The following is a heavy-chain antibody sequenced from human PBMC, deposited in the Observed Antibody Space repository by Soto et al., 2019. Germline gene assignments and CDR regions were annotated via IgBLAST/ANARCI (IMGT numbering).Heavy chain of an antibody. CDR1: GYTFTSYG. CDR2: ISAYNGNT. Sequence: ASVKVSCKASGYTFTSYGISWVRQAPGQGLEWMGWISAYNGNTNYAQRLQGRVTMTTDTSTSTAYMELRSLRSDDTAVYYCARPVSVAGLSYNWFDPWGQGTLVTVS. CDR3: ARPVSVAGLSYNWFDP. V-gene: IGHV1-18*01. D-gene: IGHD6-19*01. J-gene: IGHJ5*02.